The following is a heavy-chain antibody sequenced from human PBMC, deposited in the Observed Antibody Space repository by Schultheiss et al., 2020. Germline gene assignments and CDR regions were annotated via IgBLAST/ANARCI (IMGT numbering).Heavy chain of an antibody. J-gene: IGHJ4*02. CDR2: ISGDGVYI. V-gene: IGHV3-23*01. CDR1: GFTFNAYA. D-gene: IGHD1-1*01. CDR3: AKNLATGKALYNY. Sequence: GESLKISCVASGFTFNAYAMTWVRQAPGKGLERVSAISGDGVYIYYRDSVKGRFTTSRDNSRNTVYLQMNSLTAEDTAVYFCAKNLATGKALYNYWVQGTVVTVSA.